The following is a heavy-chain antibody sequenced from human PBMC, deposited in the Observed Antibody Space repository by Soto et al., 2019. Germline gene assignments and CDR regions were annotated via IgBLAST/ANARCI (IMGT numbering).Heavy chain of an antibody. V-gene: IGHV3-15*07. Sequence: EVQLVESGGGLVKPGGSLRLSCAASGITFIYAWMDWVRQAPGKRLEWVGRIKSQAGGGTIDYAAPVKGRFTISRDDSKNTVYLQMDSIKTEDTAVYYCPHVFSVAHAYAYFWGQGTVVNVSS. D-gene: IGHD3-16*01. J-gene: IGHJ4*02. CDR3: PHVFSVAHAYAYF. CDR1: GITFIYAW. CDR2: IKSQAGGGTI.